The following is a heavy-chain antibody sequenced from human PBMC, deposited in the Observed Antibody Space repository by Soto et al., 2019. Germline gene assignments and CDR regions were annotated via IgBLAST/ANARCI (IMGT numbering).Heavy chain of an antibody. J-gene: IGHJ4*02. D-gene: IGHD3-10*01. CDR1: GGSISSYY. V-gene: IGHV4-59*08. CDR2: IYYSGST. Sequence: SETLSLTCTVSGGSISSYYWSWIRQPPGKGLEWIGFIYYSGSTNYNPSLKSRVTISVDTSKNQFSLKLSSVTAADTAVYYCARRRSGPTFFDYWGQGTLVTVPS. CDR3: ARRRSGPTFFDY.